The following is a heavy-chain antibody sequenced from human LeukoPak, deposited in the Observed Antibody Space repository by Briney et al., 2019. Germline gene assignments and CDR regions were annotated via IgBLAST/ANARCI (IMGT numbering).Heavy chain of an antibody. CDR1: GFTFSSYG. CDR2: IWYDGSNK. V-gene: IGHV3-33*01. Sequence: GRSLRLSCAASGFTFSSYGMHWVRQAPGKGLEWVAVIWYDGSNKYYADSVKGRFTISRDNSKNTLYLQMNSLRAEDTAVYYCARGSTVTTLQNYYYMDVWGKGTTVTVSS. D-gene: IGHD4-17*01. J-gene: IGHJ6*03. CDR3: ARGSTVTTLQNYYYMDV.